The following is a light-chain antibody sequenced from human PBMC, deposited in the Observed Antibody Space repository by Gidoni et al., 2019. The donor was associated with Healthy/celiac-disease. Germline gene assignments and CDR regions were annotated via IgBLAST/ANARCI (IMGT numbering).Light chain of an antibody. CDR3: QQYNSYSPLT. CDR2: KAS. V-gene: IGKV1-5*03. J-gene: IGKJ4*01. Sequence: DIQMTQSPSTLSAPVGDRVTTTCRASQSISSWSAWYQQKPGKAPKLLIYKASSLERGVPSRYSGSGSGTEFTLTISSLQPDDFATYYYQQYNSYSPLTFGGGTKVEIK. CDR1: QSISSW.